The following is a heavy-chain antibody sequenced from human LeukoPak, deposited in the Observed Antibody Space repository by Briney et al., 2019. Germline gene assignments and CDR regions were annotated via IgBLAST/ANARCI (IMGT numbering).Heavy chain of an antibody. CDR2: INTKTANP. CDR3: ARVAGFGERGMDV. Sequence: GASVKVSCKASGYQFISYTMSWVRQAPGQGLEWMGWINTKTANPTFAQDFTGRFVFSSDTSVSTAYLQISGLKAGDTAVYYCARVAGFGERGMDVWGQGTTVTVSS. J-gene: IGHJ6*02. D-gene: IGHD3-10*01. V-gene: IGHV7-4-1*02. CDR1: GYQFISYT.